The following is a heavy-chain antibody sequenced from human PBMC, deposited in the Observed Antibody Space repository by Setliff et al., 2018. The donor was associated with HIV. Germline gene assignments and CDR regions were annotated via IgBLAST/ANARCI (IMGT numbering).Heavy chain of an antibody. D-gene: IGHD3-3*01. CDR3: ARAVREKVFRFLEWPAYYDS. CDR1: GYTFTNYW. V-gene: IGHV5-51*01. J-gene: IGHJ4*03. CDR2: IYPGDSDT. Sequence: GESLKISCRGSGYTFTNYWIGWVRQMPGRGLEWMGIIYPGDSDTRYSPSFQGQVTISADKSISTAYLQWSTLKASDTAMYYCARAVREKVFRFLEWPAYYDSWGRGTVVTVSS.